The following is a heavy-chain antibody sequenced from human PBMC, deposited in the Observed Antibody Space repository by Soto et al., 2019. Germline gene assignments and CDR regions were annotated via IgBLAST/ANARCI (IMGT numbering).Heavy chain of an antibody. CDR2: ISAYNGNT. D-gene: IGHD6-19*01. V-gene: IGHV1-18*01. J-gene: IGHJ6*02. CDR3: AREIGSSGWSSYYYYGMDV. Sequence: ASVTVACQGSGYTFTSYGITWARQAPGQGLEWMGWISAYNGNTNYAQKLQGRVTMTTDTSTSTAYMELRSLRSDDTAVYYCAREIGSSGWSSYYYYGMDVWGQGTTVTVSS. CDR1: GYTFTSYG.